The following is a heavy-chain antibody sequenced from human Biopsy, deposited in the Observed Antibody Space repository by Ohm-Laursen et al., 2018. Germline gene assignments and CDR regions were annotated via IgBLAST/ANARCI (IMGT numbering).Heavy chain of an antibody. Sequence: SLRLSCTASGFTLSNSGMHWVRQAPGKGLEWVAAISYDGSKTDYGDSVKGRLNISRDNSKNTLYLQMNSLRVEDTAVYYCAKDWTSQYYYDSMDDYWGQGTLVTVSS. V-gene: IGHV3-30*18. J-gene: IGHJ4*02. CDR3: AKDWTSQYYYDSMDDY. CDR1: GFTLSNSG. D-gene: IGHD3-22*01. CDR2: ISYDGSKT.